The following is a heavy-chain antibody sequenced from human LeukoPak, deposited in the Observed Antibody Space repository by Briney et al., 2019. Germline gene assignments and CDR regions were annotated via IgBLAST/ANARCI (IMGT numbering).Heavy chain of an antibody. CDR1: GFTFSSYS. CDR3: ARERAPKGYYYYYMDV. J-gene: IGHJ6*03. CDR2: ISSSSTI. Sequence: GGSLRLSCAASGFTFSSYSMNWVRQAPGKGLEWVSYISSSSTIYYADSVKGRFTISRDNAKNSLYPQMNSLRAEDTAVYYCARERAPKGYYYYYMDVWGKGTTVTVSS. V-gene: IGHV3-48*01.